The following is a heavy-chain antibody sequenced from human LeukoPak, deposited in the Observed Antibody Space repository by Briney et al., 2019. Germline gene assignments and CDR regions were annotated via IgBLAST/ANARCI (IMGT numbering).Heavy chain of an antibody. CDR2: IYSGGST. J-gene: IGHJ5*02. V-gene: IGHV3-53*01. Sequence: GGSLRLSCAASGFTVSSNYMSWVRQAPGKGLEWVSVIYSGGSTYYADSVKGRFTISRDNAKNSLYLQMNSLRAEDTAVYYCARGAAGPGYWFDPWGQGTLVTVSS. CDR3: ARGAAGPGYWFDP. D-gene: IGHD6-13*01. CDR1: GFTVSSNY.